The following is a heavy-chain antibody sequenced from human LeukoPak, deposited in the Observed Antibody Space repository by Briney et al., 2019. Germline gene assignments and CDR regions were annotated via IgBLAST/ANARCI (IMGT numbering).Heavy chain of an antibody. CDR2: ISSSSSYI. V-gene: IGHV3-21*01. J-gene: IGHJ6*04. CDR3: ARDKRGGYSGYEFSSGKDV. CDR1: GFTFSSYS. D-gene: IGHD5-12*01. Sequence: GGSLRLSCAASGFTFSSYSMNWVRQAPGKGLEWVSSISSSSSYIYYADSVKGRFTISRDNAKNSLYLQMNSLRAEDTAVYYCARDKRGGYSGYEFSSGKDVWGKGTTVTVSS.